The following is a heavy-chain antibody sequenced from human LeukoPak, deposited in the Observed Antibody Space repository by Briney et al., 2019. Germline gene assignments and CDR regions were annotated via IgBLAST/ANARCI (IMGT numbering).Heavy chain of an antibody. CDR3: AKGLGGSHDAFDI. CDR1: GFTFSNYA. J-gene: IGHJ3*02. Sequence: TGGSLRLSCAASGFTFSNYAMHWVRQAPGKGLEWVAFIHYDESNKYYADSVKGRFTISRDNSKNTLYLQMNSLRAEDTAVYYCAKGLGGSHDAFDIWGQGTMVTVSS. CDR2: IHYDESNK. V-gene: IGHV3-30*02. D-gene: IGHD1-26*01.